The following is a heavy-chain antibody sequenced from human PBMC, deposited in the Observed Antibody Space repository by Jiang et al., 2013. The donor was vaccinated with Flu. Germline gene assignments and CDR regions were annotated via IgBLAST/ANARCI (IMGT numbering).Heavy chain of an antibody. J-gene: IGHJ4*02. CDR2: IIPILGIA. D-gene: IGHD6-6*01. Sequence: IIPILGIANYAQKFQGRVTITADKSTSTAYMELSSLRSEDTAVYYCNGYSSSPGVFDYWGQGTLVTVSS. V-gene: IGHV1-69*02. CDR3: NGYSSSPGVFDY.